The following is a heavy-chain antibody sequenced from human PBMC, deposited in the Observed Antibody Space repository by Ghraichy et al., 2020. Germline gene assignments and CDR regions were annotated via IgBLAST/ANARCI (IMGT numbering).Heavy chain of an antibody. J-gene: IGHJ4*02. CDR2: ITDGGGGT. CDR1: GFTFTNYA. D-gene: IGHD3-10*01. V-gene: IGHV3-23*01. Sequence: GGSLRLSCAASGFTFTNYAMSWVRQAPGKGLEWVSSITDGGGGTDYADSVKGRFTIARDNPKKTLYLQMNSLRAEDTAVYYCAKDDYGSGSYYTLSFDYWGQGTLVTVSS. CDR3: AKDDYGSGSYYTLSFDY.